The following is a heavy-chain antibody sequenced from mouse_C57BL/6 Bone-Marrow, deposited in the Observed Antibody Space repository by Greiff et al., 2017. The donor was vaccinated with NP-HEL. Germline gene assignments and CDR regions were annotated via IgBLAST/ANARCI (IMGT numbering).Heavy chain of an antibody. J-gene: IGHJ3*01. CDR2: IYPGSGST. CDR1: GYTFTSYW. D-gene: IGHD1-1*01. V-gene: IGHV1-55*01. CDR3: AKKGAYYYGSSYDAY. Sequence: VQLQQPGAELVKPGASVKMSCKASGYTFTSYWITWVKQRPGQGLEWIGDIYPGSGSTNYNEKFKSQATLTVDTSSSTAYMQLSSLTSEDSAVYYWAKKGAYYYGSSYDAYWGQGTLVTVSA.